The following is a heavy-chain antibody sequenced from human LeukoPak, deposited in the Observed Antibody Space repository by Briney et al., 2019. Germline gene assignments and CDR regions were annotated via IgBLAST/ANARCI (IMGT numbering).Heavy chain of an antibody. CDR3: AGSSSGWPPGVDY. CDR2: IIPIFGTA. CDR1: GGTFSSYP. V-gene: IGHV1-69*13. D-gene: IGHD6-19*01. J-gene: IGHJ4*02. Sequence: SVKVSCKASGGTFSSYPISWVRQAPGQGLEWMGGIIPIFGTANYAQKFQGRVTITADESTSTAYMELSSLRSEDTAVYYCAGSSSGWPPGVDYWGQGTLVTVSS.